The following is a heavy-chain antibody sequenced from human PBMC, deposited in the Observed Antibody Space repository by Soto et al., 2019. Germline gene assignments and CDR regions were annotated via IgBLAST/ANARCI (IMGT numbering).Heavy chain of an antibody. CDR1: GFTFSSYG. CDR2: IWYDGSNK. Sequence: QVQLVESGGGVVQPGRSLRLSCAASGFTFSSYGMHWVRQSPGKGLEWVAVIWYDGSNKYYADSVKGRFTISRDNSKNTLYLQRNSLRAEDTAVYYCARDPRHPYYYYYYGMDVWGQGTTFTVSS. CDR3: ARDPRHPYYYYYYGMDV. J-gene: IGHJ6*02. V-gene: IGHV3-33*01.